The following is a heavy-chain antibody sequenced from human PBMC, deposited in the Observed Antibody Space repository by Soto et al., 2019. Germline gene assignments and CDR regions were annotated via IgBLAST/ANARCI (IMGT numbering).Heavy chain of an antibody. J-gene: IGHJ6*02. V-gene: IGHV3-30-3*01. CDR1: GFTFSSYA. CDR3: ARVPIIYAYYYYGMDV. Sequence: QVQLVESGAGVVQPGRSLRLSCAASGFTFSSYAMHWVRQAPGKGLEWVAVISYDGSNKYYADSVKGRFTISRDNSKKTLYLQMNSLRAEDTAVYYCARVPIIYAYYYYGMDVWGQGTTVTVSS. D-gene: IGHD3-16*01. CDR2: ISYDGSNK.